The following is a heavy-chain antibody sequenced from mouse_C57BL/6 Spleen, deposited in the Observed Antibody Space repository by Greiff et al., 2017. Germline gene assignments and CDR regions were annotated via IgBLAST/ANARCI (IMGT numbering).Heavy chain of an antibody. J-gene: IGHJ1*03. V-gene: IGHV5-17*01. D-gene: IGHD1-1*01. CDR1: GFTFSDYG. CDR3: ARENYYGSSYVYFDV. Sequence: EVQGVESGGGLVKPGGSLKLSCAASGFTFSDYGMHWVRQAPEKGLEWVAYISSGSSTIYYADTVKGRFTISRDNAKNTLFLQMTSLRSEDTAMYYCARENYYGSSYVYFDVWGTGTTVTVSS. CDR2: ISSGSSTI.